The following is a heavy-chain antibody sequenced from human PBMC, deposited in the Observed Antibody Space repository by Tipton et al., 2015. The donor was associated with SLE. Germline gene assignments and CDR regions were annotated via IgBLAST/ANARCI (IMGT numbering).Heavy chain of an antibody. CDR2: INAGNGNT. CDR3: ARERDLLRFLEWLPKNWYFDL. CDR1: GYTFTSYA. D-gene: IGHD3-3*01. Sequence: QLVQSGAEVKKPGASVKVSCKASGYTFTSYAMHWVRQAPGQRLEWMGWINAGNGNTKYSQKFQGRVTITRDTSASTAYMELSSLRSEDTAVYYCARERDLLRFLEWLPKNWYFDLWGRGTLVTVSS. V-gene: IGHV1-3*01. J-gene: IGHJ2*01.